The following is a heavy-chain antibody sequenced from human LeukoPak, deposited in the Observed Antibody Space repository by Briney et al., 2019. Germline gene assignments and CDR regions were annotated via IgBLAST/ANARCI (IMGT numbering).Heavy chain of an antibody. J-gene: IGHJ4*02. V-gene: IGHV3-74*01. D-gene: IGHD3-9*01. Sequence: GVSLRLSYAASGFTFSSYWMHWVRQVPGKGLVWVSRINTDGSTTSYADSVKGRFTISRDNAKNTLYLQMNSLRAEDTGVYYCTIDLTGPFDDWGQGTLVTVSS. CDR3: TIDLTGPFDD. CDR2: INTDGSTT. CDR1: GFTFSSYW.